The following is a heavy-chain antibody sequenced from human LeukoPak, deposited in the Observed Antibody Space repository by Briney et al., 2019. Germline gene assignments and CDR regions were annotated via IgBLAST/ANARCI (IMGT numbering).Heavy chain of an antibody. CDR2: IYHSGST. J-gene: IGHJ5*02. V-gene: IGHV4-38-2*02. CDR1: AYSISSGYY. Sequence: SETLSLTCTVSAYSISSGYYWGWIRQPPGKGLEWIGSIYHSGSTYYNPSLKSRVTISVDTSKNQFSLKLSSVTAADTAVYYCARPRQYYYGSGSYPRGNNWFDPWGQGTLVTVSS. CDR3: ARPRQYYYGSGSYPRGNNWFDP. D-gene: IGHD3-10*01.